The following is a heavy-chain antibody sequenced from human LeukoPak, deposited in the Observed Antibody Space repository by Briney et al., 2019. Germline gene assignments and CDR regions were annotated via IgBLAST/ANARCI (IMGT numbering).Heavy chain of an antibody. V-gene: IGHV1-69*04. D-gene: IGHD6-19*01. J-gene: IGHJ4*02. Sequence: ASVKVSCKASGGTFSSYAISWVRQAPGQGLEWMGRIIPILGIANYAQKFQGRVTITADKSTSTAYMELSSLRSEDTAVYYCAQSHESVAGTGFDYWGQGTLVTVSS. CDR1: GGTFSSYA. CDR3: AQSHESVAGTGFDY. CDR2: IIPILGIA.